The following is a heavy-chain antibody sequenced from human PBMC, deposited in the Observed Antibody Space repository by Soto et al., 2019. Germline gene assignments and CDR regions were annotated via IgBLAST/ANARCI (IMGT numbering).Heavy chain of an antibody. J-gene: IGHJ4*02. CDR2: IYYSGST. D-gene: IGHD1-26*01. Sequence: TLSLTCTVSGGSISSGGYYWSWIRQHPGKGLEWIGYIYYSGSTYYNPSLKSRVTISVDTSKNQFSLKLSSVTAADTAVYYCHGKGIVGATTDYWGQGTLVTVSS. CDR3: HGKGIVGATTDY. V-gene: IGHV4-31*03. CDR1: GGSISSGGYY.